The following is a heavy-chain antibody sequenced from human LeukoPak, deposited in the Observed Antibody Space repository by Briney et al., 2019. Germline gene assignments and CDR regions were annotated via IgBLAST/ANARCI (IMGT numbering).Heavy chain of an antibody. D-gene: IGHD3-16*01. CDR1: GGSFSGYY. V-gene: IGHV4-59*01. CDR3: ARFTPQGYGWGGYNRFDP. Sequence: KPSETLSLTCAVYGGSFSGYYWNWIRQPPGKGLEWIGYIYYSGRTNYNPSLKSRVTISVDTSKNQFSLNLTSVTAADTAVYYCARFTPQGYGWGGYNRFDPWGQGTLVTVSS. CDR2: IYYSGRT. J-gene: IGHJ5*02.